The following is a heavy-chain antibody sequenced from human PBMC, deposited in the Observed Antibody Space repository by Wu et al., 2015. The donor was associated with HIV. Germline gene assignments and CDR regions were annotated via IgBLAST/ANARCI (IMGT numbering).Heavy chain of an antibody. D-gene: IGHD6-19*01. V-gene: IGHV1-46*01. Sequence: QVQLVQSGAEVKKPGASVKVSCKASGYSFSNFYIHWVGQAPGQGLEWMGMVNPTSGATAYAQKFQSRVTMTRDTSTTTVYMELSSLRSDDTAVFYCARSQGIAVAGTRDLWYFDLWGRGTLVTVSS. CDR3: ARSQGIAVAGTRDLWYFDL. J-gene: IGHJ2*01. CDR1: GYSFSNFY. CDR2: VNPTSGAT.